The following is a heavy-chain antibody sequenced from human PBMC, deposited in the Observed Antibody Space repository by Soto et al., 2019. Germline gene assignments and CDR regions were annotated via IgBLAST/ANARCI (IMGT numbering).Heavy chain of an antibody. V-gene: IGHV3-7*03. CDR2: IKQDGSEK. Sequence: PGGSLRLSCAASGFTFSSYWMSWVRQAPGKGLEWVANIKQDGSEKYYVDSVKGRFTISRDNAKNSLYLQMNSLRAEDTAVYYCARLAGYSSGWYQYFQHWGQGTLVTVS. D-gene: IGHD6-19*01. CDR3: ARLAGYSSGWYQYFQH. J-gene: IGHJ1*01. CDR1: GFTFSSYW.